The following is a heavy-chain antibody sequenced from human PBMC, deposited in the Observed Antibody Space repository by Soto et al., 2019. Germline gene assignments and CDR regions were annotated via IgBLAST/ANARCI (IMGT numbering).Heavy chain of an antibody. Sequence: EVQLVESGGGLVQPGGSLKLSCAASGFTFSGSAMHWVRQASGKGLEWVGRIRSKANSYATAYAASVKGRFTISRDDSKNTAYLQMNSLKTEDTAVYYCTRPGYCSGGSCYEDDYWGQGTLVTVSS. CDR3: TRPGYCSGGSCYEDDY. CDR2: IRSKANSYAT. J-gene: IGHJ4*02. CDR1: GFTFSGSA. V-gene: IGHV3-73*02. D-gene: IGHD2-15*01.